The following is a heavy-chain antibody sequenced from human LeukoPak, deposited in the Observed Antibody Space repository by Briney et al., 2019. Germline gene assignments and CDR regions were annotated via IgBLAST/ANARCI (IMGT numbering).Heavy chain of an antibody. CDR1: GFTVSSNY. V-gene: IGHV3-53*01. D-gene: IGHD6-13*01. J-gene: IGHJ4*02. Sequence: GSLRLSCAASGFTVSSNYMSWVRQAPGKGLEWVSVIYSGGSTYYADSVKGRFTISRDNSKDTLYLQMNSLRAEDTAVYYCARAGPSSSWHQFDYWGQGTLVTVSS. CDR2: IYSGGST. CDR3: ARAGPSSSWHQFDY.